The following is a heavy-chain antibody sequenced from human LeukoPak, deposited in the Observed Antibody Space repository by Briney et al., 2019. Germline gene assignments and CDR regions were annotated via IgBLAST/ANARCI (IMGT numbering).Heavy chain of an antibody. D-gene: IGHD1-20*01. J-gene: IGHJ4*02. CDR1: GFTFSSYG. V-gene: IGHV3-33*01. CDR3: ARDPPFIIGTTFFDY. Sequence: GGSLRLSCAASGFTFSSYGMHWVRQAPGKGLEWVAVIWYDGSNKYYADSVKGRFTISRDNSKNTLYLQMNSLRAEDTAVYYCARDPPFIIGTTFFDYWGQGTLVTVSS. CDR2: IWYDGSNK.